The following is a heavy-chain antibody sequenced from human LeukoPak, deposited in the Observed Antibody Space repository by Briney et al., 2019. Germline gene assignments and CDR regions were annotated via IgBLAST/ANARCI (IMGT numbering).Heavy chain of an antibody. CDR1: GGTFSSYA. Sequence: SVKVSCKASGGTFSSYAISWVRQAPGQGLEWMGGIIPIFGTANYEQKFQGRVTITTDESTSTAYMELSSLRSEDTAVYYCASLPSYYDSGGYHFDYWGQGTLVTVSS. J-gene: IGHJ4*02. D-gene: IGHD3-22*01. CDR2: IIPIFGTA. CDR3: ASLPSYYDSGGYHFDY. V-gene: IGHV1-69*05.